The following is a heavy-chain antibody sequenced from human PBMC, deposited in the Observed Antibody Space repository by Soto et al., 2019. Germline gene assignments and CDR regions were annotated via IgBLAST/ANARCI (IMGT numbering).Heavy chain of an antibody. Sequence: QLVQSGGGLVQPGGSLRLSCAASGFTFSAYSMNWVRQAPGKGLEWVSYISTSSSNIYYVDSVKGRFTISRDNAKNSVYLQMNSLGVEDTAVYYCAGGGEGYWGQGTLVTVSS. CDR1: GFTFSAYS. J-gene: IGHJ4*02. D-gene: IGHD3-16*01. V-gene: IGHV3-48*01. CDR2: ISTSSSNI. CDR3: AGGGEGY.